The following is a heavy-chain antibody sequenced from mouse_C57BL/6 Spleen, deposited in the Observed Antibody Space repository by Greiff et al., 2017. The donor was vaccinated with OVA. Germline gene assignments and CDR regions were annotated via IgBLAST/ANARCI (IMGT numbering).Heavy chain of an antibody. J-gene: IGHJ3*01. CDR3: ASLYYDYDGGAWFAY. D-gene: IGHD2-4*01. Sequence: EVKLVESEGGLVQPGSYMKLSCTASGFTFSDYYMAWVRQVPEKGLEWVANINYDGSSTYYLDSLKSRFIISRDNAKNILYLQMSSLKSEDTATYYCASLYYDYDGGAWFAYWGQGTLVTVSA. CDR2: INYDGSST. CDR1: GFTFSDYY. V-gene: IGHV5-16*01.